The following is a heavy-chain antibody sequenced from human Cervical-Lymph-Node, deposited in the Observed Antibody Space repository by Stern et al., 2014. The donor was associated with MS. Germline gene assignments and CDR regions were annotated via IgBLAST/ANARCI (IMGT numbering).Heavy chain of an antibody. CDR1: GYTFTGYY. CDR2: INPNSGGP. Sequence: QVQLGQSGADVKKPGASVKVSCKASGYTFTGYYMHWVRQAPGQGLEWMGRINPNSGGPYCAQKFQGRVTMTRDTSISTAYMELSRLRSDDTAVYYCARSNYCSGGSCYYYYGMDVWGQGTTVTVSS. CDR3: ARSNYCSGGSCYYYYGMDV. V-gene: IGHV1-2*06. D-gene: IGHD2-15*01. J-gene: IGHJ6*02.